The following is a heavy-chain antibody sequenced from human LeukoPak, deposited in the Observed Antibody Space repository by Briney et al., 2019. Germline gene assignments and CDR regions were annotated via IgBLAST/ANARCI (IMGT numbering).Heavy chain of an antibody. CDR1: GYSISSAYY. CDR2: IYHSGNT. CDR3: ARSFSRRDGYNDDY. D-gene: IGHD5-24*01. V-gene: IGHV4-38-2*01. J-gene: IGHJ4*02. Sequence: PSETLSLTCAVSGYSISSAYYWGWIRQPPGKGLGWIGTIYHSGNTYYNPSLKSRVTISVDTSKNQFSLKVSSVTAADTAVYYCARSFSRRDGYNDDYCGQGTLVTVSS.